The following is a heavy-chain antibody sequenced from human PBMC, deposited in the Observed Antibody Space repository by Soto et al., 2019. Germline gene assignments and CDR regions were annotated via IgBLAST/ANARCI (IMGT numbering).Heavy chain of an antibody. J-gene: IGHJ4*02. D-gene: IGHD6-19*01. CDR1: GFTFSDYA. V-gene: IGHV3-30*03. CDR3: XXGGRQWLVTSDFNY. Sequence: VQLVESGGGVVQPGRSLRLSCAASGFTFSDYAMHWVRQAPGKGLEWVAVVSHDGRNTHYADSVKGRITISRASXXXXXXXXXXXXXXXXTXXXXXXXGGRQWLVTSDFNYWGQGALVTVSS. CDR2: VSHDGRNT.